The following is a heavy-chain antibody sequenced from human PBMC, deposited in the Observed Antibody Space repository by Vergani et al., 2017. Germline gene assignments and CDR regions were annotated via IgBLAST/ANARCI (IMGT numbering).Heavy chain of an antibody. J-gene: IGHJ6*03. CDR1: GFSFGSYG. V-gene: IGHV3-30*03. D-gene: IGHD6-6*01. CDR3: ARDQDSSSGGVYYYYYYMDV. Sequence: QVQLVESGGNVVQSGTSLRLSCAASGFSFGSYGMHWVRQFPGKGLEWVAVISNDGGNKYYADSVKGRFTIYKDNTVDMLSLQMNSLRAEDTAVYYCARDQDSSSGGVYYYYYYMDVWGKGTTVTVSS. CDR2: ISNDGGNK.